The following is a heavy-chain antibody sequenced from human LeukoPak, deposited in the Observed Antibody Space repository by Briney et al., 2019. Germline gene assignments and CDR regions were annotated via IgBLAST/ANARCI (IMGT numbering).Heavy chain of an antibody. J-gene: IGHJ6*04. CDR3: ARSSEGITMVRGVKLYGMDV. D-gene: IGHD3-10*01. V-gene: IGHV4-34*01. CDR1: GGSFSGYY. Sequence: SETLSLTCAVYGGSFSGYYWSWIRQPPGKGLEWIGEINHSGSTNYNPSLKSRVTISADTSKNQFSLKLSSVTAADTAVYYCARSSEGITMVRGVKLYGMDVWGEGTTVTVSS. CDR2: INHSGST.